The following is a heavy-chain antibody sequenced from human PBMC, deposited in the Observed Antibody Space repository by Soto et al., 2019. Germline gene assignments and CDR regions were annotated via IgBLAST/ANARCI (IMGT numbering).Heavy chain of an antibody. CDR1: GYTFTSYG. D-gene: IGHD3-16*01. CDR3: TRDLFGVAY. CDR2: INAYNGNT. Sequence: QVQLVQSGAEVKKPGASVKVSCKASGYTFTSYGISWVRQAPGQGLEWMGWINAYNGNTNYAQKLQGRVTMTTDTSARPAYMELRSPRCDDTAVDYFTRDLFGVAYWGQGTLVTVSS. J-gene: IGHJ4*02. V-gene: IGHV1-18*01.